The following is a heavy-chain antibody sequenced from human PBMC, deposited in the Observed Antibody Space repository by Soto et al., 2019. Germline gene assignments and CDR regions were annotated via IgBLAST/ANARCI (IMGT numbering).Heavy chain of an antibody. V-gene: IGHV3-23*01. Sequence: EVQLLESGGGLVQPGGSLRLSCAASGFTFSSYAMRWVRQAPGKGLEWVSAISGSGDSTYYADSVKGRFTISRDNSKNTVYLHMNSLRVEDTAVYYCARRGSGSDYHYWGQGALVNVSS. D-gene: IGHD1-26*01. CDR1: GFTFSSYA. CDR3: ARRGSGSDYHY. J-gene: IGHJ4*02. CDR2: ISGSGDST.